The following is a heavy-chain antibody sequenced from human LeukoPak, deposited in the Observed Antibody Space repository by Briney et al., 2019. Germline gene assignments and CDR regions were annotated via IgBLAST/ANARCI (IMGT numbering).Heavy chain of an antibody. Sequence: SETLSLTCTVSGGSISSYYWSWIRQPPGKGLEYIGSIFYNGNTYYNPSLESRVTISVDTSKNQFSLNLYSVTAADTAVYYCTRRPKEPGFWSGYVDSWGQGTLVTVSS. CDR2: IFYNGNT. D-gene: IGHD3-3*01. J-gene: IGHJ4*02. CDR1: GGSISSYY. V-gene: IGHV4-59*05. CDR3: TRRPKEPGFWSGYVDS.